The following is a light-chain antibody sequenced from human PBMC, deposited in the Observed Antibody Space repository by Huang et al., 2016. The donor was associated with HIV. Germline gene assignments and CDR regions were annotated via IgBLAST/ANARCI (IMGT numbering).Light chain of an antibody. Sequence: IQMTQSPPSLSASVGDRVTITCRVSQSIGNYLNWYHQKAGRAPKLLIYATSSLQSGVPSRFSGSGSGTDFTLTISSLQPDDYATYYCQQSYSTPFTFGPGTKVDIK. CDR2: ATS. CDR3: QQSYSTPFT. CDR1: QSIGNY. J-gene: IGKJ3*01. V-gene: IGKV1-39*01.